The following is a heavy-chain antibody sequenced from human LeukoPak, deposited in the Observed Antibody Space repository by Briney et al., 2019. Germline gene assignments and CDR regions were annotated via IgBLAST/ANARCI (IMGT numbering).Heavy chain of an antibody. D-gene: IGHD5-24*01. J-gene: IGHJ4*02. V-gene: IGHV3-30*02. Sequence: GGSLRLSCAASGFTFSSYGMHWVRQAPGKGLEWVGFIRYDGTNQYYADSVKGRFTISRDTSKNTLYLQMNSLRAEDSAVYYCAKGYNYGSDCWGQGTLVTVSS. CDR2: IRYDGTNQ. CDR3: AKGYNYGSDC. CDR1: GFTFSSYG.